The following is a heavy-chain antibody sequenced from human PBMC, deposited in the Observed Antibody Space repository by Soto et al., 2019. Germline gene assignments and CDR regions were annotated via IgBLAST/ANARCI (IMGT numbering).Heavy chain of an antibody. D-gene: IGHD2-15*01. Sequence: SETLSLTCTVSGGSISNFYWSWIRQPPGKGLEWIGYVYYTGSTSYNPSLKRRVTFSADSSRGQFSLKLSSVTAADTAVYYCARDLLGYCSGGSCYSGYFDYPGQGTRVTVAS. J-gene: IGHJ4*02. V-gene: IGHV4-59*01. CDR2: VYYTGST. CDR3: ARDLLGYCSGGSCYSGYFDY. CDR1: GGSISNFY.